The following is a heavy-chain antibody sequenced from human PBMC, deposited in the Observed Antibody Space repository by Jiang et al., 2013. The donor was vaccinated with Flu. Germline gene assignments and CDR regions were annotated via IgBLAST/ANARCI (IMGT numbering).Heavy chain of an antibody. CDR3: ARDSRPYGDTEGY. J-gene: IGHJ4*02. D-gene: IGHD4-17*01. Sequence: PGLVKPSETLSLTCTVSGGSVSSGSYYWSWIRQPPGKGLEWIGNINYSGRTNYNPSLKSRVRISVDTSKNQFSLKLSSVTAADTAVYYCARDSRPYGDTEGYWGQGTLVTVSS. V-gene: IGHV4-61*01. CDR2: INYSGRT. CDR1: GGSVSSGSYY.